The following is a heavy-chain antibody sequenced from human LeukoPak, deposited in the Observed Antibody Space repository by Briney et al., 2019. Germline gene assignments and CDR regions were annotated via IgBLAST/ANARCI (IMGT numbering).Heavy chain of an antibody. CDR3: ARSVAGTLSTEYYYYYMDV. D-gene: IGHD6-19*01. CDR2: INWNGGST. J-gene: IGHJ6*03. CDR1: GFTFDDYG. Sequence: GGSLRLSCAASGFTFDDYGMSWVRHAPGKGLEWVSGINWNGGSTGYADSVKGRFTISRDNAKNSLYLQMNSLRAEDTALYYCARSVAGTLSTEYYYYYMDVWGKGTTVTVSS. V-gene: IGHV3-20*04.